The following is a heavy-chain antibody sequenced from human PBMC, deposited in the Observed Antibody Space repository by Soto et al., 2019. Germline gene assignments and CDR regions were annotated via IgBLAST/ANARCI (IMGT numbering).Heavy chain of an antibody. CDR3: ARTRASPLYFDY. CDR1: GYNFAGYA. CDR2: VNAGNGHT. Sequence: ASVKVSCKASGYNFAGYAVNWVRQAPGQSLEWMGWVNAGNGHTRYSENFQGRVTITRDASANTAFMELSSLRSEDTAVYYCARTRASPLYFDYWGQGTLVTVSS. V-gene: IGHV1-3*01. J-gene: IGHJ4*02.